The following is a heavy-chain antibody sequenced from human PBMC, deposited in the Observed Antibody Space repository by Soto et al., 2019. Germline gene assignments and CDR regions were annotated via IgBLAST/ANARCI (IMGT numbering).Heavy chain of an antibody. V-gene: IGHV3-7*01. J-gene: IGHJ4*02. D-gene: IGHD6-19*01. Sequence: PGGSLRLSCADSGVRFHLYGMSWVRPAPGKGLEWVANIKQDGSQNYYVDSVKGRFTTSRDNTKNSFYLQMNSLRAEDTAVYYCARDHINGWKFDYWGRGTLVTVSS. CDR1: GVRFHLYG. CDR3: ARDHINGWKFDY. CDR2: IKQDGSQN.